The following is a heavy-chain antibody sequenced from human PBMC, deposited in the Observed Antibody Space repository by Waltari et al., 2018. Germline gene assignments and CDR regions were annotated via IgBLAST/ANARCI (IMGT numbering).Heavy chain of an antibody. V-gene: IGHV3-30*02. CDR1: GFTFSSYG. Sequence: QVQLVESGGGVVQPGGSLRLSCAASGFTFSSYGMPWVRQAPGKGLEWVAFIRYDGSNKYYADSVKGRFTISRDNSKNTLYLQMNSLRAEDTAVYYCAKGPLGYCSGGSCNRFDYWGQGTLVTVSS. CDR2: IRYDGSNK. CDR3: AKGPLGYCSGGSCNRFDY. J-gene: IGHJ4*02. D-gene: IGHD2-15*01.